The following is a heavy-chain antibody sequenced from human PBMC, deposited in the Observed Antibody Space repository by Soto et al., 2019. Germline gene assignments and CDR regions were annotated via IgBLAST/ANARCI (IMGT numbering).Heavy chain of an antibody. V-gene: IGHV3-23*01. J-gene: IGHJ6*02. CDR2: ISGSAGNT. D-gene: IGHD1-26*01. CDR1: GFTFSSYA. CDR3: ARDFVVGGPTINYYYGMDV. Sequence: PGGSLRLSCAASGFTFSSYAMSWVRQAPGKGLERVSVISGSAGNTYYADSVKGRFTISRDNSKNTLYLQMNSLGAEDTAVYYCARDFVVGGPTINYYYGMDVWGQGTTVTVSS.